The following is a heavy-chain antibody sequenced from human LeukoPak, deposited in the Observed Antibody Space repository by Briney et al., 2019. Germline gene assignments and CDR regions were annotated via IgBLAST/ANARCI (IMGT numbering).Heavy chain of an antibody. V-gene: IGHV4-4*07. CDR2: IYTSGST. CDR1: GGSISSYY. J-gene: IGHJ3*02. Sequence: SETLSLTCTVSGGSISSYYWSWIRQPAGKGLEWIGRIYTSGSTNYNPSLKRRVTMSVDTSKNQFSLKLSSVTAADTAVYYCARDSYDYVWGSYRYTGGDAFDIWGQGTMVTVSS. CDR3: ARDSYDYVWGSYRYTGGDAFDI. D-gene: IGHD3-16*02.